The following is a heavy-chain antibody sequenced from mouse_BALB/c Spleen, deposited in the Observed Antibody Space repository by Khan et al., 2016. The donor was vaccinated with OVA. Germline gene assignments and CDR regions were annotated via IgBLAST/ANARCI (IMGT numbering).Heavy chain of an antibody. CDR2: INTGGDYI. CDR1: GFTFSTYA. V-gene: IGHV5-6*01. J-gene: IGHJ3*01. CDR3: TRHNYGPFAY. D-gene: IGHD1-1*01. Sequence: EVELVESGGDLVKPGGSLKLSCAASGFTFSTYAMSWVRQTPDKRLEWVATINTGGDYIYYPDSVKGRFSISRDNAKNILDLQMSSLRSEDTAIYYCTRHNYGPFAYWGQGTLVTVS.